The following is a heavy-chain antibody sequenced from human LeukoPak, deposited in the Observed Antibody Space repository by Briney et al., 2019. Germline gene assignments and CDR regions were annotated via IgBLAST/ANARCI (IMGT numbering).Heavy chain of an antibody. CDR1: EFTFSNYW. CDR3: ARARYSDF. V-gene: IGHV3-7*01. Sequence: GGSLRLSCVASEFTFSNYWMTWVRQAPGKGLEWVANIKEDGSEKNYADSVKGRFTISRDNAKNSLYLQMNSLRGEDTAVYYCARARYSDFWGQGTLVTVSS. J-gene: IGHJ4*02. CDR2: IKEDGSEK.